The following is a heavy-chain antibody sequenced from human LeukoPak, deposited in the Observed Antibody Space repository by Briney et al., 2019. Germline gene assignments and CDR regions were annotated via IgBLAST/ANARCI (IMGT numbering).Heavy chain of an antibody. CDR3: AKDTDRSGPYGMDV. CDR1: GFTFSSYA. D-gene: IGHD3-10*01. J-gene: IGHJ6*02. CDR2: ISGSGGST. Sequence: GRSLRLSCAASGFTFSSYAMSWVRQAPGKGLEWVSAISGSGGSTYYADSVKGRFTISRDNSKNTLYLQTNSLRAEDTAVYYCAKDTDRSGPYGMDVWGQGTTVTVSS. V-gene: IGHV3-23*01.